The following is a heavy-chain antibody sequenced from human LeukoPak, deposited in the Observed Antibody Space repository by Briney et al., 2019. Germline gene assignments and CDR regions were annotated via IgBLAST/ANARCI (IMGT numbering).Heavy chain of an antibody. CDR2: IYSGGST. D-gene: IGHD3-22*01. J-gene: IGHJ4*02. CDR3: AREGIYDSSGYYHEVFDY. CDR1: GFTVSSNY. Sequence: GGSLRLSCAASGFTVSSNYMSWVRQAPGKGLEWVSVIYSGGSTYYADSVKGRFTISRDNSKNTLYLQMNSLRAEDTAVYYCAREGIYDSSGYYHEVFDYWGQGTLVTVSS. V-gene: IGHV3-66*01.